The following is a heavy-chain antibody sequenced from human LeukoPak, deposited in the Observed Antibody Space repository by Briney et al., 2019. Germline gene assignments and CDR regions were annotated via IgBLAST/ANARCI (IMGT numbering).Heavy chain of an antibody. CDR1: GFTFGSSW. Sequence: GGSLRLSCAASGFTFGSSWIHWFRQAPGQGLVWVSCINNDGTNAIYAHSVMGRFSVSRDTPRNTVYLQMNGLRAEDTAVYYCARGNIGPDLWGQGTLVTVSS. D-gene: IGHD1/OR15-1a*01. J-gene: IGHJ5*02. V-gene: IGHV3-74*01. CDR2: INNDGTNA. CDR3: ARGNIGPDL.